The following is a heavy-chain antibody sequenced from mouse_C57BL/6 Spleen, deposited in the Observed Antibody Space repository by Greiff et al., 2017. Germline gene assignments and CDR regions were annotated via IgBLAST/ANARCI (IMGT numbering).Heavy chain of an antibody. CDR1: GYSFTGYY. CDR3: ARKDYDDAMDY. CDR2: INPRTGGT. J-gene: IGHJ4*01. D-gene: IGHD2-4*01. Sequence: VQLKQSGPELVKPGASVKISCKASGYSFTGYYMNWVKQSPEKSLEWLGEINPRTGGTTYNQKFKAKATLTVDKSSSTAYMQLKSLTSEDSAVYYCARKDYDDAMDYWGQGTSVTVSS. V-gene: IGHV1-42*01.